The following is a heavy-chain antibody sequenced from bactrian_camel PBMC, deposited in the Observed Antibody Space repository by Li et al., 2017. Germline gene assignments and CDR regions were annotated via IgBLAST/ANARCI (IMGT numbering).Heavy chain of an antibody. CDR1: RFTFSNYY. D-gene: IGHD1*01. CDR2: IDWDGKDV. V-gene: IGHV3S6*01. Sequence: HVQLVESGGGSVQAGGSLRLSCVASRFTFSNYYMSWVRQAPGKGPEWVAGIDWDGKDVHYPDSMRGRFTISRDNSKNTLWLQMNNLKSEDTARYYCNGRFGTDDSLYDYWGQGTQVTVS. CDR3: NGRFGTDDSLYDY. J-gene: IGHJ4*01.